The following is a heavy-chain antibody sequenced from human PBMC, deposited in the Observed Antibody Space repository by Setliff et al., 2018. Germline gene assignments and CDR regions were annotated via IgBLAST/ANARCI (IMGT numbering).Heavy chain of an antibody. J-gene: IGHJ4*02. V-gene: IGHV3-33*06. CDR3: AKAARIAVADPFDY. CDR2: IWYDGSNK. D-gene: IGHD6-19*01. Sequence: GGSLRLSCAASGFTFSGYGMHWVRQAPGKGLEWVAVIWYDGSNKYYADSVKGRFTISRDNSKNTLYLQMNSLRAEDTAVYYCAKAARIAVADPFDYWGQGTLVTVSS. CDR1: GFTFSGYG.